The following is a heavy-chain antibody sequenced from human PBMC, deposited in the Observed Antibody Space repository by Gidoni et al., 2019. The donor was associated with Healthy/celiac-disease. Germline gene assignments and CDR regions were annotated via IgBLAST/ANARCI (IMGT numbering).Heavy chain of an antibody. CDR3: ARESPQGIGGSYSGYFDY. D-gene: IGHD1-26*01. Sequence: QVQLVQSGAEVTKPGSSVKVSCKASGGTFSSYAISWVRQAPGQGLEWMGGIIPIFGTANYAQKFQGRVTITADKSTSTAYMELSSLRSEDTAVYYCARESPQGIGGSYSGYFDYWGQGTLVTVSS. CDR2: IIPIFGTA. CDR1: GGTFSSYA. V-gene: IGHV1-69*06. J-gene: IGHJ4*02.